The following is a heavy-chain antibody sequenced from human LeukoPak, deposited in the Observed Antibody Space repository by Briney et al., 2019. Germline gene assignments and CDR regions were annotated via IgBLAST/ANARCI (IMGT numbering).Heavy chain of an antibody. D-gene: IGHD3-10*01. CDR3: GRDSSGPFDH. Sequence: GGSLRLSCAASGFTFSSYWMSWVRQAPGKWLEWVANIKQDGSEKYYVDSVKGRFTISRDNAKNSLYLQMNSQRAEDTAVYYCGRDSSGPFDHWGQGTLVTVSS. CDR1: GFTFSSYW. J-gene: IGHJ4*02. V-gene: IGHV3-7*01. CDR2: IKQDGSEK.